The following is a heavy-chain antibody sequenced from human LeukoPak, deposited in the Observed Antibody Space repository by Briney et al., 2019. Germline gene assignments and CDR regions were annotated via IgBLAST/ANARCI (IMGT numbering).Heavy chain of an antibody. CDR1: KFTFTNYS. CDR3: AKDPRYNWKPYTSFDY. Sequence: GGSLRLSCAASKFTFTNYSMTWVRQAPGKGLEWVSAISGSGGSTYYADSVKGRFTISRDNSKNTLYLQMNSLRAEDTAVYYCAKDPRYNWKPYTSFDYWGQGTLVTVSS. J-gene: IGHJ4*02. V-gene: IGHV3-23*01. D-gene: IGHD1-20*01. CDR2: ISGSGGST.